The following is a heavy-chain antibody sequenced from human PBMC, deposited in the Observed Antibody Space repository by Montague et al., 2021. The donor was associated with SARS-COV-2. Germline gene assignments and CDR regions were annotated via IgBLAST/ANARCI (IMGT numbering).Heavy chain of an antibody. CDR3: ARDFGESRDH. D-gene: IGHD3-10*01. J-gene: IGHJ4*02. Sequence: SLRLSCAASGFTFSDYYRGWIRQAPGKGLEWVSDISTSSFYTNYADSVKGRFTISRDNAKNSLYLQMNSLRAEDTAVYYCARDFGESRDHWGQGTLVTVSS. CDR2: ISTSSFYT. V-gene: IGHV3-11*05. CDR1: GFTFSDYY.